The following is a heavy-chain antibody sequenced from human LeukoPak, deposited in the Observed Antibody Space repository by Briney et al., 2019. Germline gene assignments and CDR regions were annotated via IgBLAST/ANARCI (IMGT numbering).Heavy chain of an antibody. V-gene: IGHV3-23*01. CDR3: VRYASGWYSPFDY. CDR1: GFTFSSYA. Sequence: GGSLRLSCAASGFTFSSYAMSWVRQAPGKGLEWVSGISGSGGSTFHADSVKGRVTISRDNSKNTLYVEINTLRADDTAVYYCVRYASGWYSPFDYWSQGILVTVSS. CDR2: ISGSGGST. J-gene: IGHJ4*02. D-gene: IGHD6-19*01.